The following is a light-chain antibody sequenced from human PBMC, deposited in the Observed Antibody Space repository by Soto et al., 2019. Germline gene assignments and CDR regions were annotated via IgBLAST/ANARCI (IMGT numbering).Light chain of an antibody. J-gene: IGLJ1*01. Sequence: QSVLTQPPSVSGAPGQRVTISCTGSSSNIGAGYHVHWYQQLPGAAPKLLIFGDSNRPSGVPDRFSGSKSGTSASLAITGLPADDEADYYCQSSDSRLSGSDVFGTGTKLTVL. CDR3: QSSDSRLSGSDV. CDR1: SSNIGAGYH. CDR2: GDS. V-gene: IGLV1-40*01.